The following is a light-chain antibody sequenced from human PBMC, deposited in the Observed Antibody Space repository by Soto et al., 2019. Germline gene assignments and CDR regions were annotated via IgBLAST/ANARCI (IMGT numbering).Light chain of an antibody. V-gene: IGKV2-28*01. CDR1: QSLLHSNGYNY. J-gene: IGKJ1*01. CDR3: MQALQIPWT. Sequence: DLVMTQSPLSLPVTPGEAASISCRSSQSLLHSNGYNYLDWYLQKTGQSPQLLIYLGSNRASGVPDRFSGSGSGTDFTLKISRVEAEDVGVYYCMQALQIPWTFGQGTKVEIK. CDR2: LGS.